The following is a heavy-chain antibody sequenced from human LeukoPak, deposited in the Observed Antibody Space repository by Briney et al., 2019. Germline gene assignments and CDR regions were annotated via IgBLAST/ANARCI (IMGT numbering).Heavy chain of an antibody. D-gene: IGHD6-19*01. CDR1: GGSFSGYY. CDR2: INHSGST. Sequence: ASETLSLTCAVYGGSFSGYYWSWIRQPPGKGLEWIGEINHSGSTNYNPSLKSRVTISVDTSKNQFSLKLSSVTAADTAVYYCAVSSGPPYYYYYGMDVWGQGTTVTVSS. J-gene: IGHJ6*02. CDR3: AVSSGPPYYYYYGMDV. V-gene: IGHV4-34*01.